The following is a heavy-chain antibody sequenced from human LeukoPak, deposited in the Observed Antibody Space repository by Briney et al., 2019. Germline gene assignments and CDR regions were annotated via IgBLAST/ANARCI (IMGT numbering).Heavy chain of an antibody. V-gene: IGHV3-23*01. CDR2: ISGSGGST. Sequence: GGSLRLSCAASGFTFRSYAMSWVRQAPGKGLEWVSAISGSGGSTYYADSVKGRFTISRDNSKNTLYLQMNSLRAEDTAVYYCAKVLNDFWSGYYYYYYGMDVWGQGTTVTVSS. J-gene: IGHJ6*02. CDR1: GFTFRSYA. D-gene: IGHD3-3*01. CDR3: AKVLNDFWSGYYYYYYGMDV.